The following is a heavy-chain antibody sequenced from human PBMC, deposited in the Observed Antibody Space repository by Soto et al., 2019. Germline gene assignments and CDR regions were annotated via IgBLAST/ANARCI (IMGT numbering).Heavy chain of an antibody. D-gene: IGHD4-17*01. V-gene: IGHV4-59*01. CDR3: ARDRYGDYPDY. J-gene: IGHJ4*02. CDR1: GGSISSYY. CDR2: IYYSGST. Sequence: SGTLSLTCTVSGGSISSYYWSWIRQPPGKGLEWIGYIYYSGSTNYNPSLKSRVTISVDTSKNQFSLKLSSVTAADTAVYYCARDRYGDYPDYWGQGTLVTVSS.